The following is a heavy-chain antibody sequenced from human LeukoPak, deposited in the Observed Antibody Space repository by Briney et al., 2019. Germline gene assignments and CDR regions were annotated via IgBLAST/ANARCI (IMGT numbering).Heavy chain of an antibody. Sequence: PGGSLRLSCAASGFTFSSYAMSWVRQAPGKGLEWVSAISGSGGSTYYADSVKGRFTISRDNSKNTLYLQMNSLGAEDTAVYYCAREGWRYYYYYYMDVWGKGTTVTVSS. CDR1: GFTFSSYA. J-gene: IGHJ6*03. CDR3: AREGWRYYYYYYMDV. CDR2: ISGSGGST. V-gene: IGHV3-23*01.